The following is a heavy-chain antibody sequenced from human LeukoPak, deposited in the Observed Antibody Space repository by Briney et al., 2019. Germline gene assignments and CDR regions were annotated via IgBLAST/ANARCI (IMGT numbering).Heavy chain of an antibody. V-gene: IGHV3-23*01. CDR2: IGGSGGST. CDR3: ARAPVTIFGVVITGAFNI. Sequence: PGGSLRLSCAASGFTFGSYAMSWVRQAPGKGLEWVSAIGGSGGSTYYADSVKGRFTISRDNSKNTLYLQMNSLRAEDTAVYYCARAPVTIFGVVITGAFNIWGQGTMVTVSS. J-gene: IGHJ3*02. D-gene: IGHD3-3*01. CDR1: GFTFGSYA.